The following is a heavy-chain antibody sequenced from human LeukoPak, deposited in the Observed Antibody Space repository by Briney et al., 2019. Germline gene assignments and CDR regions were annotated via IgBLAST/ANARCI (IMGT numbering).Heavy chain of an antibody. J-gene: IGHJ5*02. D-gene: IGHD2-15*01. CDR2: ICNDGTKK. CDR3: SRDLCSGSACSIFAP. V-gene: IGHV3-33*08. CDR1: GFTFNTFS. Sequence: GGSLRLSCAASGFTFNTFSMHWVRQAPGKGLEWMALICNDGTKKYYADPVKGRFTISRDNSKNILSMQMTILRAEDTAMYYCSRDLCSGSACSIFAPWGQETLVTVSS.